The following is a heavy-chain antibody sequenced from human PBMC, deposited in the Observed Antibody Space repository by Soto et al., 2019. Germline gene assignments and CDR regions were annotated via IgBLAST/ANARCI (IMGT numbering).Heavy chain of an antibody. D-gene: IGHD3-3*01. CDR2: IIPLFGTT. J-gene: IGHJ5*02. V-gene: IGHV1-69*12. Sequence: QVQLVQSGAEVKKPGSSVKVSCKTSGGTISNYAISWVRQAPGQGLEWMGGIIPLFGTTNYAQKFQGRVTLTADESTRTAYMELSSLGSEDTAVYYCARGGFWSGYYSWFDPWGQGTLVTVSS. CDR1: GGTISNYA. CDR3: ARGGFWSGYYSWFDP.